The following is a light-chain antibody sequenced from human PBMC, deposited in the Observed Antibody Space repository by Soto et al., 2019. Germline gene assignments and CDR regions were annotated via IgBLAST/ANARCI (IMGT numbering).Light chain of an antibody. CDR2: GAS. V-gene: IGKV3-15*01. CDR3: QQYNNWPPWT. J-gene: IGKJ1*01. CDR1: QSVSSN. Sequence: EIAMTQSPANLSVSPGERATLSCRVSQSVSSNLAWYQQKPGQAPRLLIYGASTRATGIPARFSGSGSGTEFTLTISSLQSEDFAVYYCQQYNNWPPWTFGQGTKVDNK.